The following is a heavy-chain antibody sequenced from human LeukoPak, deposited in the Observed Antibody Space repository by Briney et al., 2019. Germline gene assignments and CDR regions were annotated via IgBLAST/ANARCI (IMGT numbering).Heavy chain of an antibody. CDR3: ASYCSSTSCYDY. CDR1: GFTFSSYA. V-gene: IGHV3-30*04. CDR2: ISYDGSNK. J-gene: IGHJ4*02. Sequence: PGGSLRLSCAASGFTFSSYAMHWVRQAPGKGLEWVAVISYDGSNKYYADSVKGRFTISRDNSKNTLYLQMNSLRAEDTAVYYCASYCSSTSCYDYWGQGTLVTVSS. D-gene: IGHD2-2*01.